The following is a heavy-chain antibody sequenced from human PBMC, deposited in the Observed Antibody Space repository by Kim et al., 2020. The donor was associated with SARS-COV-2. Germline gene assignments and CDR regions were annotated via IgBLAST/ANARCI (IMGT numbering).Heavy chain of an antibody. V-gene: IGHV1-8*01. D-gene: IGHD2-15*01. CDR3: ARRVGGCSGGSCYWVDH. Sequence: LQGRVTMTRNTSISTAYMELSSLRAEDTAVYYCARRVGGCSGGSCYWVDHWGQGTLVTVSS. J-gene: IGHJ5*02.